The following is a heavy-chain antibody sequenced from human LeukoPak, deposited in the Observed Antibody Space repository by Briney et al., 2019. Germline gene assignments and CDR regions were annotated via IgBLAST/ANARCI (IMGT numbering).Heavy chain of an antibody. Sequence: GGSLRLSCAASGFTFSTFAMGWVRQVPEKGLEWVSFISGGGGTTYYADSVKGRFTISRDNSKNTLYLQMNSLRAEDTAVYYCAKRIQSAMATGYWGQGTLVTVSS. CDR2: ISGGGGTT. CDR3: AKRIQSAMATGY. V-gene: IGHV3-23*01. D-gene: IGHD5-18*01. CDR1: GFTFSTFA. J-gene: IGHJ4*02.